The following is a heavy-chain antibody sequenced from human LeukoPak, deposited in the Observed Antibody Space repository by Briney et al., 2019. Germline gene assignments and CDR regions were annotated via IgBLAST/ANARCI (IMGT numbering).Heavy chain of an antibody. CDR2: IKPDGSEK. V-gene: IGHV3-7*01. J-gene: IGHJ4*02. CDR1: GFTFSSYL. D-gene: IGHD2-8*02. CDR3: ARGGSWSWDN. Sequence: GGSLRLSSVPSGFTFSSYLMNCVRQAPGKGLEWVAIIKPDGSEKFYADSVRGRFTISRDNAKNSLYLQMNSLRADDTAVYYCARGGSWSWDNWGQGTLVTVSS.